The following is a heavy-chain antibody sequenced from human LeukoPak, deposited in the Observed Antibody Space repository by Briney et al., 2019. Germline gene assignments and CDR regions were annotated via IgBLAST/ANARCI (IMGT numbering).Heavy chain of an antibody. V-gene: IGHV4-30-4*01. CDR2: IYYSGST. CDR3: ARLSSMQQLVLGVDY. Sequence: SETLSLTCTVSGGSISSGDYYWSWIRQPPGKGLEWIGYIYYSGSTYYNPSLKSRVTISVDTSKNQFSLKMSSVTASDTAVYYCARLSSMQQLVLGVDYWGQGTLVTVSS. J-gene: IGHJ4*02. D-gene: IGHD6-13*01. CDR1: GGSISSGDYY.